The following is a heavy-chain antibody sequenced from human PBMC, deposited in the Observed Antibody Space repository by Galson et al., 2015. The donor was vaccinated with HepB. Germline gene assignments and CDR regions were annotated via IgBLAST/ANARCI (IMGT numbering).Heavy chain of an antibody. J-gene: IGHJ3*02. CDR3: ARDLPYYDILTGYSFGAFDI. CDR1: GFTFSSYW. V-gene: IGHV3-7*03. CDR2: IKQDGSEK. D-gene: IGHD3-9*01. Sequence: SLRLSCAASGFTFSSYWMSWVRQGPGKGLEWVANIKQDGSEKYYVDSVKGRFTISRDNAKNSLYLQMNSLRAEDTAVYYCARDLPYYDILTGYSFGAFDIWGQGTMVTVSS.